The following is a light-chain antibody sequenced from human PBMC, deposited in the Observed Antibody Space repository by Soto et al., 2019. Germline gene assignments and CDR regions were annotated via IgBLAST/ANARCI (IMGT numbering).Light chain of an antibody. CDR3: QQLRMYPST. Sequence: EIVWTQCPGTLSLSPGERSTLSCMASQIVSSNLAWYQQKPGQAPRLLIYGASTRATGIPARFSGSGSGTDFALTITSLQAEDFATYYCQQLRMYPSTVGGVTQVDIK. V-gene: IGKV3-15*01. J-gene: IGKJ4*01. CDR2: GAS. CDR1: QIVSSN.